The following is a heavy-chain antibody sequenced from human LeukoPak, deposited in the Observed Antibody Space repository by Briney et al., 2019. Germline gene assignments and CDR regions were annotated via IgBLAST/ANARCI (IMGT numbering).Heavy chain of an antibody. CDR2: IFSVGTT. CDR1: GVTVSGHY. J-gene: IGHJ4*02. D-gene: IGHD6-13*01. Sequence: GGSLRLSCAVSGVTVSGHYMSWVRQAPGKGLEWVSVIFSVGTTFYADSVKGRFTVSRDTSKNTVYLQMDSLRVEDTAVYYCAKEGAAAHFDYWGQGTLVTVSS. V-gene: IGHV3-66*01. CDR3: AKEGAAAHFDY.